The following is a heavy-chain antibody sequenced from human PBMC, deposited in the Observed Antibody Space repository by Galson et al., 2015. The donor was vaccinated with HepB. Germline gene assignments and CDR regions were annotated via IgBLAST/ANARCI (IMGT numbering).Heavy chain of an antibody. D-gene: IGHD2-2*01. J-gene: IGHJ3*02. V-gene: IGHV3-30*18. CDR3: AKEVPAVRWTADAFDI. Sequence: SLRLFCAASGFTFSSYGMHWVRQTPGKGLEWVAVISYDGSNKYYADSVKGRFTISRDNSKNTLYLQMNSLRAEDTAVYYCAKEVPAVRWTADAFDIWGQGTMVTVSS. CDR1: GFTFSSYG. CDR2: ISYDGSNK.